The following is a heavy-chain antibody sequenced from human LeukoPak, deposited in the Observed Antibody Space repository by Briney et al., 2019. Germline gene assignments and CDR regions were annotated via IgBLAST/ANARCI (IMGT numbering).Heavy chain of an antibody. CDR3: ARDRSKDYYDSSGPLEAFDY. D-gene: IGHD3-22*01. V-gene: IGHV1-46*01. Sequence: GASVKVSCKASGYTFTSYYMHWVRQAPGQGLEWMGIINPSGGSTSYAQKFQGRVTMTRDTSTSTVYMELSSLRSEDTAVYYCARDRSKDYYDSSGPLEAFDYWGQGTLVTVSP. CDR1: GYTFTSYY. J-gene: IGHJ4*02. CDR2: INPSGGST.